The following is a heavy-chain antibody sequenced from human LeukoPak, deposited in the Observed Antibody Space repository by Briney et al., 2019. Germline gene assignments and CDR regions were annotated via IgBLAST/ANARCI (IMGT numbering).Heavy chain of an antibody. J-gene: IGHJ4*02. D-gene: IGHD3-16*01. CDR3: AREGLGELTLDC. V-gene: IGHV1-24*01. CDR2: FDPEDGEI. Sequence: GASVKVSCKVSGYNLTELSMHWVRQAPGKGLEWMGGFDPEDGEIIYAQKLQGRVTMTTDTSTSTAYMELRSLRSDDTAVYYCAREGLGELTLDCWGQGTLVTVSS. CDR1: GYNLTELS.